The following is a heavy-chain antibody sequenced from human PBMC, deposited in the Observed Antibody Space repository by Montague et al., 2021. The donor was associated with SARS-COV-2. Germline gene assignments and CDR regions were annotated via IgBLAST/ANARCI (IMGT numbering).Heavy chain of an antibody. D-gene: IGHD3-3*01. CDR2: IYTSGST. J-gene: IGHJ5*02. V-gene: IGHV4-61*02. CDR1: GGSISSGSYY. Sequence: TLSRTCAVYGGSISSGSYYWSWIRQPAGKGLEWIGRIYTSGSTNYNPSLKSRVTISVDTSKNQFSLKLSSVTAADTAVYYCAREIGLVTIFGVVTISGWFDPWGQGTLVTVSS. CDR3: AREIGLVTIFGVVTISGWFDP.